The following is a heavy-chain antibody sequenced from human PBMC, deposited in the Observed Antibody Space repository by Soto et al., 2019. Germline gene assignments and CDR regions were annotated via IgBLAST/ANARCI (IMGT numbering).Heavy chain of an antibody. V-gene: IGHV4-59*01. CDR3: ARVGGSRTTGFDY. CDR1: GGSISSYY. Sequence: QVQLQESGPGLVKPSETLSLTCTVSGGSISSYYWSWIRQSPGKGLEGIGDISDSGSTGYNPSLKSRITISVYMSKNQFSLKMSSVTAADTAVYYCARVGGSRTTGFDYWGQGTLVTVSS. D-gene: IGHD1-1*01. J-gene: IGHJ4*02. CDR2: ISDSGST.